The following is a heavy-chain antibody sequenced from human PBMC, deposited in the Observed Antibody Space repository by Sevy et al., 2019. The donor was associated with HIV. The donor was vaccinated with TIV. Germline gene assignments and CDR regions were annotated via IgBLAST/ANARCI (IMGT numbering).Heavy chain of an antibody. CDR3: ARWRAVAGSPHAFDI. V-gene: IGHV3-74*01. J-gene: IGHJ3*02. Sequence: LSLTCAASGFTFSSYWMHWVRQAPGKGLMWVSRINGDGSRTSYADSVKGRFTISRDNAKNTLYLQMNSLRAEDTAVYYCARWRAVAGSPHAFDIWGQGTMVTVSS. D-gene: IGHD6-19*01. CDR2: INGDGSRT. CDR1: GFTFSSYW.